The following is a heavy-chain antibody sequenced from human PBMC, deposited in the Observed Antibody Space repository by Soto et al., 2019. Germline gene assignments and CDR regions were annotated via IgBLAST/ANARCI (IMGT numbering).Heavy chain of an antibody. J-gene: IGHJ4*02. CDR1: GGSISSSSYY. D-gene: IGHD6-19*01. Sequence: SETLSLTCTVSGGSISSSSYYWGWIRQPPGKGLEWIGSIYYSGSTYYNPSHKSRVTISVDTSKNQFSLKRSSVTAADTAVYYCARHGYSSGWYYFDYWGQGTLVTVSS. CDR2: IYYSGST. V-gene: IGHV4-39*01. CDR3: ARHGYSSGWYYFDY.